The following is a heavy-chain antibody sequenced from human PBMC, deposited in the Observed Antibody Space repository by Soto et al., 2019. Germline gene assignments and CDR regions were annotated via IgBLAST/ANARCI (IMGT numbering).Heavy chain of an antibody. CDR1: GHTFTSNG. CDR2: ISAYNGNT. J-gene: IGHJ4*02. D-gene: IGHD5-18*01. Sequence: QVQLVQSGAEVKKPGASVKVSCKASGHTFTSNGISWVRQAPGQGLEWMGWISAYNGNTNYAQKIQGRVTMTTDTSSSTAYMELRSLRSDDTAVYYCARDNGYSYGTGRVDYWGQGTLVTVSS. V-gene: IGHV1-18*01. CDR3: ARDNGYSYGTGRVDY.